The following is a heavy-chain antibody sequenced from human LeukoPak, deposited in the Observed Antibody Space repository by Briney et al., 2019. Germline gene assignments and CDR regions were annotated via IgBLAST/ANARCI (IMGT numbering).Heavy chain of an antibody. J-gene: IGHJ4*02. CDR2: INPSGGST. CDR1: GYTFTSYS. D-gene: IGHD3-22*01. Sequence: ASVKVSCKASGYTFTSYSIHWVRQAPGQGLEWMGIINPSGGSTSYAQKFQGRVTMTRDTSTSTAYMELRSLRSDDTAVYYCARDGVAMIVSPPIYYFDYWGQGTLVTVSS. CDR3: ARDGVAMIVSPPIYYFDY. V-gene: IGHV1-46*01.